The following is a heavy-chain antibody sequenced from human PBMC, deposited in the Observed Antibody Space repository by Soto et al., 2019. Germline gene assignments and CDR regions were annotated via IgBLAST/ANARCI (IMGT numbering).Heavy chain of an antibody. CDR1: GFTFSDNY. CDR3: ARFSGSYTRGLDY. Sequence: EVQLVESGGGLVQPGGSLRLSCAASGFTFSDNYMDWVRQAPGKGLEWVGRSRNKANSYSTEYAASVKGRFTISRDESKNSLDLQMNSLKTEDTAVYYCARFSGSYTRGLDYWGQGTLVTVSS. J-gene: IGHJ4*02. CDR2: SRNKANSYST. D-gene: IGHD1-26*01. V-gene: IGHV3-72*01.